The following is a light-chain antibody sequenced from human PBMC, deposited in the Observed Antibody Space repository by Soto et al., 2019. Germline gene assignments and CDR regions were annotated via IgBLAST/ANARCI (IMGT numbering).Light chain of an antibody. J-gene: IGKJ5*01. CDR3: QQRSNWPPIT. V-gene: IGKV3-11*01. CDR2: DAS. Sequence: EIVLTQSPATLSLSPGNRVTLSCRANERISHSLAWYQQKPGQAPRILIYDASFRATGIPERFSGSGSGTDFTLTISSLEPEDFAVYYCQQRSNWPPITFGQGTRLEIK. CDR1: ERISHS.